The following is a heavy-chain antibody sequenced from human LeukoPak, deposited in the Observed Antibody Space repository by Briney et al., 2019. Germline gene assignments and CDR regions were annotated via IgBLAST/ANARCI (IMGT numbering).Heavy chain of an antibody. CDR1: GYTFTSYY. D-gene: IGHD2-21*02. CDR3: ARVVDVVVTALPGPMDV. V-gene: IGHV1-46*01. Sequence: ASVKVSCKASGYTFTSYYMHWVRQAPGQGLEWMGIINPSGGSTSYAQKFQGRVTMTRDMSTSTVYMELSSLRSEDTAVYYCARVVDVVVTALPGPMDVWGKGTTVTVSS. CDR2: INPSGGST. J-gene: IGHJ6*04.